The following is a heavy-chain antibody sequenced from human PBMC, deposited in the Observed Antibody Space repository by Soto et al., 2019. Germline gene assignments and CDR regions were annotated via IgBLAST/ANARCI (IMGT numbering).Heavy chain of an antibody. CDR1: GGSFTSNNW. CDR2: IYRPGRT. V-gene: IGHV4-4*02. CDR3: ASRDPGTSVDY. J-gene: IGHJ4*02. Sequence: QVQLQESGPGLVKPSGTLSLTCAVSGGSFTSNNWWTWVRQPPGQGLEWIGEIYRPGRTNYNPSPKSRVTISLDKSENQCSLKVTSLTAADTAVYYCASRDPGTSVDYWGQGTLVTVSS. D-gene: IGHD1-7*01.